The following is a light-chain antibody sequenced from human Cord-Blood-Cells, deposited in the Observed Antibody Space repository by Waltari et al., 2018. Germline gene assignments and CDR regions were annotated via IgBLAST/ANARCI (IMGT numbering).Light chain of an antibody. Sequence: QSVLTQPPSVSGAPGQRVTISCTGSSSNIGAGYDVHWYQQLPGTAPKLLIYGNSNRPSGVPDRFSGSKSGTSASLAITGLQAVDEADYYCQSYDSSLSGSVFGGGTKL. CDR3: QSYDSSLSGSV. CDR2: GNS. V-gene: IGLV1-40*01. CDR1: SSNIGAGYD. J-gene: IGLJ3*02.